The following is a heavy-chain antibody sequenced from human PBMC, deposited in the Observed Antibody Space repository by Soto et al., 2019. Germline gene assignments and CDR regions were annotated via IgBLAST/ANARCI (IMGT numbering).Heavy chain of an antibody. CDR3: ARGSRYYYYGMDV. J-gene: IGHJ6*02. CDR2: IYYSGST. D-gene: IGHD2-15*01. V-gene: IGHV4-59*01. Sequence: PSETLSLTCTVSGGSISSYYWSWIRQPPGKGLEWIGYIYYSGSTNYNPSLKSRVTISVDTSKNQFSLKLSSVTAADTAVYYCARGSRYYYYGMDVWGQGTTVTVSS. CDR1: GGSISSYY.